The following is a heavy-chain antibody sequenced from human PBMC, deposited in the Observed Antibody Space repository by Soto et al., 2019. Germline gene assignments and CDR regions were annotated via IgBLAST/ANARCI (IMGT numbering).Heavy chain of an antibody. CDR2: LSSDGFCA. CDR1: GFSLSPYW. J-gene: IGHJ4*02. CDR3: ARDLGGPEY. D-gene: IGHD3-16*01. V-gene: IGHV3-74*03. Sequence: LGGSLRLSCAASGFSLSPYWMHLGRQAPGRGLEWVSRLSSDGFCAAYADSVKGRFFISRDLASNTLFLKINRLRADDTAVYSCARDLGGPEYWRPGPSVTVSS.